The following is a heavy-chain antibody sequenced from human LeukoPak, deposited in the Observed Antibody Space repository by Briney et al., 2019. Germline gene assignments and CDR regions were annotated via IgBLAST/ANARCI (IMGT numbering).Heavy chain of an antibody. D-gene: IGHD6-6*01. CDR1: GFTFSSYA. J-gene: IGHJ4*02. V-gene: IGHV3-23*01. CDR3: AKGSSSSRPYYFDY. CDR2: ISGSGGST. Sequence: GGSLRLSCAASGFTFSSYAMSWVRQAPGKGLEWVSAISGSGGSTYYADSVEGRFTISRDNSKNTLYLQMNSLRVEDTAVYYCAKGSSSSRPYYFDYWGQGTLVTVSS.